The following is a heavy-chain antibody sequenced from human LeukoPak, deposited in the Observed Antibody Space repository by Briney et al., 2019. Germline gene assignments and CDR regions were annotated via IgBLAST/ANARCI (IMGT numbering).Heavy chain of an antibody. V-gene: IGHV1-2*04. CDR2: INPNSGGT. CDR1: GYTFTSYT. Sequence: ASVKVSCKASGYTFTSYTISWVRQAPEQGLEWMGWINPNSGGTNYAQKFQGWVTMTRDTSISTAYMELSRLRSDDTAVYYCARDPRPSLSSSWYPTTDNWFDPWGQGTLVTVSS. CDR3: ARDPRPSLSSSWYPTTDNWFDP. D-gene: IGHD6-13*01. J-gene: IGHJ5*02.